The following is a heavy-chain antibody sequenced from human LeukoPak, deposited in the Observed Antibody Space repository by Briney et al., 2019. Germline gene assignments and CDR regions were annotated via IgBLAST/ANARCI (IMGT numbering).Heavy chain of an antibody. V-gene: IGHV3-48*03. CDR2: ISGSGSAI. J-gene: IGHJ6*03. Sequence: GGSLRLSWAASGFTFSSYEMNWVRKAPGKGLEWVSCISGSGSAISYADSVKGRFTISRDNAKNSLYLQMNSLRAGDTAVYYCARDGYHYYGSGTYFGYYYMDVWGKGTTVTISS. D-gene: IGHD3-10*01. CDR3: ARDGYHYYGSGTYFGYYYMDV. CDR1: GFTFSSYE.